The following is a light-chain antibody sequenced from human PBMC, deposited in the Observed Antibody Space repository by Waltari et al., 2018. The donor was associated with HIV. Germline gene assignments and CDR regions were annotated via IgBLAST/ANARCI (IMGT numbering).Light chain of an antibody. CDR3: MQSIQIPVIS. J-gene: IGKJ5*01. CDR2: LAS. CDR1: QSLLHTNGYHF. Sequence: DIVMSQSPLSLPVTPGQTASISCKSSQSLLHTNGYHFLDWYVQKPGQSPQLLIYLASNRASGVSDRFSGGGSGSDFTLRISRVGTEDVGVYYCMQSIQIPVISFGQGTRLE. V-gene: IGKV2-28*01.